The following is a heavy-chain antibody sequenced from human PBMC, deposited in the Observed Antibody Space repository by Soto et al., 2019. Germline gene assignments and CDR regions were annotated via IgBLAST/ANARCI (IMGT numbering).Heavy chain of an antibody. CDR2: IIPIFGTA. CDR3: ARGKTTALDMDV. J-gene: IGHJ6*03. D-gene: IGHD4-17*01. Sequence: ASVKVSCKASGGTFSSYAISWVRQAPGQGLEWMGGIIPIFGTANYAQKFQGRVTIIADESTSTAYMELSSLRSEDTAVYYCARGKTTALDMDVWGKGTTVTVSS. CDR1: GGTFSSYA. V-gene: IGHV1-69*13.